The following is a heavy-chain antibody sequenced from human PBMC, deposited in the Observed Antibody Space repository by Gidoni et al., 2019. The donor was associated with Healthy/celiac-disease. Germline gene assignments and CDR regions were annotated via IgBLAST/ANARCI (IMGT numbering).Heavy chain of an antibody. J-gene: IGHJ4*02. D-gene: IGHD3-10*01. V-gene: IGHV2-5*02. CDR3: AHQTMLITMVRGVLEDYFDY. CDR1: GFSPSTSGVC. CDR2: IHWDDDN. Sequence: QITLKQSGPTLVKPTQTLTLTCTFSGFSPSTSGVCVGWIRQPPGKALEWLALIHWDDDNRYSPSLKSRHTITKETSKNKVVLTMTNMDPVDTATYYCAHQTMLITMVRGVLEDYFDYWGQGTLVTVSS.